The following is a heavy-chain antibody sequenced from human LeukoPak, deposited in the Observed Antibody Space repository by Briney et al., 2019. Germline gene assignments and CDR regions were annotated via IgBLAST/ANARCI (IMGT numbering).Heavy chain of an antibody. Sequence: PGGSLRLSCTVSGGSISSYYWSWIRQPPGKGLEWIGYIYYSGSTNYNPSLKSRVTISVDTSKNQFSLKLSSVTAADTAVYYCARGQVLLAYWGQGTLVTVSS. D-gene: IGHD3-10*01. CDR1: GGSISSYY. CDR3: ARGQVLLAY. V-gene: IGHV4-59*01. CDR2: IYYSGST. J-gene: IGHJ4*02.